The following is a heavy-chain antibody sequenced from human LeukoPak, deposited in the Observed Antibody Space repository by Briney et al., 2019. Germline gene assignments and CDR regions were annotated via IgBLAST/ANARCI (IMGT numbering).Heavy chain of an antibody. D-gene: IGHD4-17*01. CDR1: GFTFSNYW. CDR3: ARVGYGDYVAFDAFDI. J-gene: IGHJ3*02. Sequence: PGGSLRLSCAASGFTFSNYWLHWVRQAPGKGLVWVSRINSDGNNTKYADSVKGRFTVSRDNAKNTLYLQMNSLRAEDTAVYYCARVGYGDYVAFDAFDIWGQGTMVTVSS. V-gene: IGHV3-74*03. CDR2: INSDGNNT.